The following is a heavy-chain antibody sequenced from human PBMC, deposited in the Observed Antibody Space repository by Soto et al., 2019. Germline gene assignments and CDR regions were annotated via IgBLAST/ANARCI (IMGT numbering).Heavy chain of an antibody. V-gene: IGHV3-30-3*01. D-gene: IGHD6-6*01. J-gene: IGHJ4*02. CDR1: GFTFSSYA. CDR2: ISYDGSNK. Sequence: GGSLRLSCAASGFTFSSYAMHWVRQAPGKGLEWVAVISYDGSNKYYADSVKGRFTISRDNSKNTLYLQMNSLRAEDTAVYYCARSPIAARPRYYFDYWGQGTLVTVSS. CDR3: ARSPIAARPRYYFDY.